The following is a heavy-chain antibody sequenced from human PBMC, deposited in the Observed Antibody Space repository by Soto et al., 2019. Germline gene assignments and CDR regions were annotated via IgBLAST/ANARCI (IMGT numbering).Heavy chain of an antibody. J-gene: IGHJ3*02. CDR1: GFTFSSHAM. V-gene: IGHV4-38-2*01. Sequence: GSLRLSCAASGFTFSSHAMSWVRQAPGKGLEWIGSIYHSGSTYYNPSLKSRVTISVDTSKNQFSLKLSSVTAADTAVYYCASGELHGSGDAFDIWGQGTMVTVSS. CDR2: IYHSGST. D-gene: IGHD2-15*01. CDR3: ASGELHGSGDAFDI.